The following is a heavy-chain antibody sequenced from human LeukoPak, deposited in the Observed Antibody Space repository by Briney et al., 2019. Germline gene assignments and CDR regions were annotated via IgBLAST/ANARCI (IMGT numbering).Heavy chain of an antibody. CDR3: ARHGDFSRAFDI. CDR1: GGSISSYY. Sequence: PSQTLSLTCTVSGGSISSYYWSWVRQPPGKGLEWIGYIYYSGSTDYNPSLKSRVTISVDTSKNQFSLKLSSVTAADTAVYYCARHGDFSRAFDIWGQGTMVTVSS. J-gene: IGHJ3*02. CDR2: IYYSGST. D-gene: IGHD4-17*01. V-gene: IGHV4-59*08.